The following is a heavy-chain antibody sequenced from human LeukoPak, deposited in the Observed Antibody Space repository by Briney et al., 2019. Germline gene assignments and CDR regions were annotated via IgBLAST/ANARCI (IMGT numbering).Heavy chain of an antibody. Sequence: PGGSLRLSCAASGFTFSNYWMTWVRQAPGKGLEWVAKIKQDGSEIYYVDSVTGRFTISRDNAENSVFLQMNSLRAEDTAVYYCAKDSGTYAFDYWGQGTLVTVSS. CDR2: IKQDGSEI. J-gene: IGHJ4*02. CDR3: AKDSGTYAFDY. D-gene: IGHD1-26*01. CDR1: GFTFSNYW. V-gene: IGHV3-7*04.